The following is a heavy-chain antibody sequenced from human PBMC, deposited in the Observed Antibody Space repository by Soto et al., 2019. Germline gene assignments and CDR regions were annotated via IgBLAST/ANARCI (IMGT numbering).Heavy chain of an antibody. V-gene: IGHV4-4*02. CDR3: ARSIAVAINPFDP. CDR1: GGSISSSNW. D-gene: IGHD6-19*01. Sequence: QVQLQESGPGLVKPSGTLSLTCAVSGGSISSSNWWSWVRQPPGKGLEWIGQIYHSGSTNYNPPLNSPVTISVDNSKNHFPLKLSSVTAADAAVYYCARSIAVAINPFDPWGQGTLVTVSS. J-gene: IGHJ5*02. CDR2: IYHSGST.